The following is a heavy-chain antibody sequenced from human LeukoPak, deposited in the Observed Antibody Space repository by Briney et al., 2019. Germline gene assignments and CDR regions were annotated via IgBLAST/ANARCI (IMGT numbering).Heavy chain of an antibody. V-gene: IGHV3-15*01. CDR1: GFTFSNAW. CDR2: IKSKTDGGTT. Sequence: GGSLRLSCAASGFTFSNAWMSWVRQAPGKGLEWVGRIKSKTDGGTTDYAAPVKGRFTISRDDSKNTLYLQMNSLKTEDTAVYYCTTDLLSSSSWDYYYYYMDVWGNGTTVTVSS. CDR3: TTDLLSSSSWDYYYYYMDV. D-gene: IGHD6-13*01. J-gene: IGHJ6*03.